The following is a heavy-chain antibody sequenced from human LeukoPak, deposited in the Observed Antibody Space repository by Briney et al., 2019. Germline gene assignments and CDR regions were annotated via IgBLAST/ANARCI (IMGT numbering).Heavy chain of an antibody. J-gene: IGHJ5*02. CDR1: GGSINSYY. V-gene: IGHV4-59*08. Sequence: SETLSLTCTVSGGSINSYYWSWIRQPPGKGLEWIGYIYYIGSTNYNPSLRGRATISVDTSNNQFYLRLSSVTAADTAVYYCARRGYSSGSNGFDPWGQGTLVTVSS. CDR3: ARRGYSSGSNGFDP. D-gene: IGHD6-19*01. CDR2: IYYIGST.